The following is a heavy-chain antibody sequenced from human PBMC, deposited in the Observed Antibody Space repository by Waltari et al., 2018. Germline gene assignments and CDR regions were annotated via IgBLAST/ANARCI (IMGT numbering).Heavy chain of an antibody. CDR3: ARLVDYGDYGGVGAFDI. D-gene: IGHD4-17*01. J-gene: IGHJ3*02. CDR2: IYSSGST. Sequence: QLQLQESGPGLVQPSETLSLTCPVSGGSISSRSYYWGWIRTPPGKGLEWIGSIYSSGSTYYNPSLKSRVTISVDTTKNQFSLKLSSVTAADTAVYYCARLVDYGDYGGVGAFDIWGQGTMVTVSS. V-gene: IGHV4-39*01. CDR1: GGSISSRSYY.